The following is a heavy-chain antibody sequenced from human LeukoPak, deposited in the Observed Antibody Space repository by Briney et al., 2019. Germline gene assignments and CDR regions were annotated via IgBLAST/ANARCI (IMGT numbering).Heavy chain of an antibody. J-gene: IGHJ4*02. D-gene: IGHD1-26*01. CDR3: ARDTPGDYRGRYSGSYYFDY. CDR2: INTNTGNP. CDR1: GYTFTNYA. V-gene: IGHV7-4-1*02. Sequence: ASVKVSCKASGYTFTNYAMNWVRQAPGQGLEWMGWINTNTGNPTYAQGFTGRFVFSLDTSVSTAYLQISSLKAEDTAVYYCARDTPGDYRGRYSGSYYFDYWGQGTLVTVSS.